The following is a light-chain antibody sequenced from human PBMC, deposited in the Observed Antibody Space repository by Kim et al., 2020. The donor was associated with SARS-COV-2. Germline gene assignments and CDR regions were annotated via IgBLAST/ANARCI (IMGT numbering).Light chain of an antibody. Sequence: KTVTTSGTGSRGSIASNYVQWYQQRPGSAPTTVIYEDNQRPSGVPDRFSGSIDSSSNSASLTISGLKTEDEADYYCQSYDSSNQGVFGGGTQLTVL. V-gene: IGLV6-57*02. J-gene: IGLJ3*02. CDR1: RGSIASNY. CDR3: QSYDSSNQGV. CDR2: EDN.